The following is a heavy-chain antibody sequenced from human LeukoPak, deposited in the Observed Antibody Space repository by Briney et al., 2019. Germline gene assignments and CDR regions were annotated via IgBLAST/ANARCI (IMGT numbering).Heavy chain of an antibody. D-gene: IGHD2-2*01. CDR2: ISGSGGST. CDR1: GFTFSSYA. J-gene: IGHJ4*02. V-gene: IGHV3-23*01. Sequence: GGSLRLSCAASGFTFSSYAMSWVRQAPGKGLEWVSAISGSGGSTYYADSVKGRFTISRDNSKNTLYLQMNSLRAEDTAVYYCAAQRCIGYCSSTSYAEDYWGQGTLVTVSS. CDR3: AAQRCIGYCSSTSYAEDY.